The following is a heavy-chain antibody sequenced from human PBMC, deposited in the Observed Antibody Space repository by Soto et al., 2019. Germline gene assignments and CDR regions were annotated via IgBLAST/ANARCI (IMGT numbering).Heavy chain of an antibody. J-gene: IGHJ6*02. CDR2: IIPISGTA. CDR3: ARSQGSSTSLEIYYYYYYGMDV. Sequence: QVQLVQSGAEVKKPGSSVKVSCKASGGTFSSYAISWVRQAPGQGLEWMGGIIPISGTANYAQKFQSRVTIPADESTSTAYMELSSLRAEDTAVYYCARSQGSSTSLEIYYYYYYGMDVWGQGTTVTVSS. D-gene: IGHD2-2*01. V-gene: IGHV1-69*01. CDR1: GGTFSSYA.